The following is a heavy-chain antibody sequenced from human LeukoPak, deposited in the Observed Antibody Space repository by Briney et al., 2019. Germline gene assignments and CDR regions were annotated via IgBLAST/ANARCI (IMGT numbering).Heavy chain of an antibody. V-gene: IGHV4-4*07. CDR2: IYTSGST. Sequence: PSETLSLTCTVSGYSISSGYYWGWIRQPAGKGLEWIGRIYTSGSTNYNPSLKSRVTMSVDTSKNQFSLKLSSVTAADTAVYYCARGRWFGELLSWGQGTLVTVSS. D-gene: IGHD3-10*01. CDR1: GYSISSGYY. CDR3: ARGRWFGELLS. J-gene: IGHJ4*02.